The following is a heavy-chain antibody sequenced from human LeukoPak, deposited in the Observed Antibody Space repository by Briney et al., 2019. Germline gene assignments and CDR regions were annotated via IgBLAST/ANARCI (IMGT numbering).Heavy chain of an antibody. CDR1: GSTFSSYW. CDR2: IKQDGSEK. V-gene: IGHV3-7*01. CDR3: ARGPRYCSSTSCYPFDY. D-gene: IGHD2-2*01. Sequence: GGSLRLSCAASGSTFSSYWMSWVRQAPGKGLEWVANIKQDGSEKYYVDSVKGRFTISRDNAKNSLYLQMNSLRAEDTAVYYCARGPRYCSSTSCYPFDYWGQGTLVTVSS. J-gene: IGHJ4*02.